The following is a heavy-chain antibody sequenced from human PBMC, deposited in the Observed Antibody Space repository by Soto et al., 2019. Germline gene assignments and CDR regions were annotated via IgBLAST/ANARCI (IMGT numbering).Heavy chain of an antibody. CDR2: IYHSGST. Sequence: SETLSLTCAVSGGSISSGGYSWSWIRQPPGKGLEWIGYIYHSGSTYYNPSLKSRVTISVDRSKNQFSLKLSSVTAADTAVYYCARGRSGPWGQGTLVTVSS. CDR1: GGSISSGGYS. J-gene: IGHJ5*02. V-gene: IGHV4-30-2*01. D-gene: IGHD6-25*01. CDR3: ARGRSGP.